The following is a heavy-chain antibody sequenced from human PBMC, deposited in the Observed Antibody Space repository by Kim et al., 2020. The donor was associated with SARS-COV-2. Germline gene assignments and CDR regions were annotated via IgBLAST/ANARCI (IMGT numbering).Heavy chain of an antibody. CDR1: GGSFSGYY. CDR2: INHSGST. J-gene: IGHJ4*02. CDR3: ARVDRRAGVDY. V-gene: IGHV4-34*01. Sequence: SETLSLTCAVYGGSFSGYYWSWIRQPPGKGLEWIGEINHSGSTNYNPSLKSRVTISVDTSKNQFSLKLSSVTAADTAVYYCARVDRRAGVDYWGQGTLVT. D-gene: IGHD3-10*01.